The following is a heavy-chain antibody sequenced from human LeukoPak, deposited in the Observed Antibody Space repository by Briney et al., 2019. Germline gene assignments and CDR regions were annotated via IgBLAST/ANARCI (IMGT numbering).Heavy chain of an antibody. CDR3: ARGPLGRFLEWLSSYSMDV. V-gene: IGHV3-7*01. J-gene: IGHJ6*02. CDR2: IKQDGSEK. CDR1: GFTFSSYW. D-gene: IGHD3-3*01. Sequence: GGSLRLSCAASGFTFSSYWMSWVRQAPGKGLEWVANIKQDGSEKYYVDSVKGRFTISRDNAKNSLYLQMNSLRAEDTAVYYCARGPLGRFLEWLSSYSMDVWGQGTTVTVSS.